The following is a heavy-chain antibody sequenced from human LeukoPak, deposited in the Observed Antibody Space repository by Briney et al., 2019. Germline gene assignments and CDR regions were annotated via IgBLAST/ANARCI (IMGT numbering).Heavy chain of an antibody. D-gene: IGHD5-24*01. CDR2: ISPSGGST. J-gene: IGHJ5*02. CDR1: GYTFTTHY. V-gene: IGHV1-46*01. CDR3: ARDNSVRDEAWWLNP. Sequence: GASVKVSCKASGYTFTTHYMHWVRQAPGQGPEWMGVISPSGGSTTYAQKFQGRVTLTRDMSTSTDYLELSSLRSEDTAVYYCARDNSVRDEAWWLNPWGQGTLVTVSS.